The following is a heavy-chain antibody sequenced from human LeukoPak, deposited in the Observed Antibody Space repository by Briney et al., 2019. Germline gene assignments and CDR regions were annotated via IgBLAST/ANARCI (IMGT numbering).Heavy chain of an antibody. CDR2: IKQDGSEK. D-gene: IGHD6-13*01. Sequence: GGSLRLSCAASGFTFSSYWMSWVRQAPGKGLEWVANIKQDGSEKYYVDSVKGRFTISRDNAKNSLYLQMNSLRAEDTAVYYCAKSQIAAAGLFDYWGQGTLVTVSS. V-gene: IGHV3-7*01. CDR1: GFTFSSYW. CDR3: AKSQIAAAGLFDY. J-gene: IGHJ4*02.